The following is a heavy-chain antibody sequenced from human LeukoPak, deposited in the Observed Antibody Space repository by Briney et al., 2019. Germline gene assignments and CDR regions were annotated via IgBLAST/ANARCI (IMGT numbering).Heavy chain of an antibody. D-gene: IGHD3-10*01. CDR3: ARDGSPAVWFGKHNWFDP. V-gene: IGHV3-11*01. CDR1: GFTFSDYY. CDR2: ISSSGSTI. Sequence: PGGSLRLSCAASGFTFSDYYMSWIRQAPGKGLEWVSYISSSGSTIYYADSVKGRFTISRDNAKNSLYLQMNSLRAEDTAVYYCARDGSPAVWFGKHNWFDPWGQGTLVTVSS. J-gene: IGHJ5*02.